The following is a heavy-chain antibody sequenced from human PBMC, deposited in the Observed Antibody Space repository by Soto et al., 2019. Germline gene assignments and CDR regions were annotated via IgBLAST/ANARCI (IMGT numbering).Heavy chain of an antibody. D-gene: IGHD6-13*01. J-gene: IGHJ4*02. CDR3: ARSGVNSSPLAY. Sequence: QVQLQESGPGLVKPSGTLTLTCAVSGGSISSSNWWSWVRQPPGKGLEWIGEIYHSGSTNYSQPLKRRVTLAVDKSKNQFSLKLSSVTAADTAVYFCARSGVNSSPLAYWGQGTLVTVSS. V-gene: IGHV4-4*02. CDR1: GGSISSSNW. CDR2: IYHSGST.